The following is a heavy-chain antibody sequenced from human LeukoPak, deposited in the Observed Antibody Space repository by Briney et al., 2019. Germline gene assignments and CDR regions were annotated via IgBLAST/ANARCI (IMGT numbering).Heavy chain of an antibody. J-gene: IGHJ4*02. D-gene: IGHD1-26*01. CDR1: GFTFSSYS. Sequence: GGSLRLSCAASGFTFSSYSMNWVRQAPGKGLEWVSYISSSSSTIYYADSVKGRFTISRDNAKNSLYLQMNSLRAEDTAVYYCARDVSGSGSYYFDYWGQGTLVTVSS. CDR2: ISSSSSTI. V-gene: IGHV3-48*01. CDR3: ARDVSGSGSYYFDY.